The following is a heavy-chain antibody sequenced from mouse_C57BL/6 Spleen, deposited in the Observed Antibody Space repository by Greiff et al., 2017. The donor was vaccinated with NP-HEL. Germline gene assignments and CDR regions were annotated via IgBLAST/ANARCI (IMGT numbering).Heavy chain of an antibody. CDR3: ARAYGDCEEAWFAY. D-gene: IGHD2-13*01. CDR1: GFTFNTYA. J-gene: IGHJ3*01. Sequence: EVQLVESGGGLVQPKGSLKLSCAASGFTFNTYAMHWVRQAPGQGLEWVARIRSKSSNYATYYADSVKDRFTISRDDSQTKLYLKMNNLKTKDTSLDYCARAYGDCEEAWFAYWGQGTLVTVSA. CDR2: IRSKSSNYAT. V-gene: IGHV10-3*01.